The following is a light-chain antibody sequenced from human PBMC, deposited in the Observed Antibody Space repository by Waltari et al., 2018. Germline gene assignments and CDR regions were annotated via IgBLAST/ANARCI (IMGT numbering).Light chain of an antibody. V-gene: IGLV3-21*04. J-gene: IGLJ3*02. CDR3: QVCGTSCDHPV. CDR2: LDS. CDR1: NIGTKS. Sequence: SYRLTQPPSVSVAPGKTARISCGGDNIGTKSVHWYQPRPGQAPVRGIYLDSDRPSGVDERFSGANSGNTATLTSIRVEVGDEADYYCQVCGTSCDHPVFGGGTKLTVL.